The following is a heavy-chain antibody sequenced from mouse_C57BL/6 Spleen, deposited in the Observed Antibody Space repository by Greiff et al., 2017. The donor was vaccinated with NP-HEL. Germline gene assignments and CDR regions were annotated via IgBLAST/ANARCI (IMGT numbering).Heavy chain of an antibody. D-gene: IGHD4-1*01. Sequence: EVQVVESGPGLVKPSQSLSLTCSVTGYSITSGYYWNWIRQFPGNKLEWMGYISYDGSNNYNPSLKNRISITRDTSKNQFFLKLNSVTTEDTATYYCARGNWDTYFDYWGQGTTLTVSS. V-gene: IGHV3-6*01. CDR2: ISYDGSN. CDR1: GYSITSGYY. CDR3: ARGNWDTYFDY. J-gene: IGHJ2*01.